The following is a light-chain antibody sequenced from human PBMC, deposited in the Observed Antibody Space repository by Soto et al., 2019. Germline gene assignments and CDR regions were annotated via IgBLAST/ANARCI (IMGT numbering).Light chain of an antibody. J-gene: IGLJ3*02. CDR3: ATWDVSGLV. CDR2: DSN. Sequence: QPVLTQPPSVSAAPGQMVTIAWSGSTSNIENNHVSWYQQVPRTAPKLLIYDSNQRPSGVPDRFSASRSGTSATLGITGLQAGDEADYYCATWDVSGLVFGGGTKLTVL. CDR1: TSNIENNH. V-gene: IGLV1-51*01.